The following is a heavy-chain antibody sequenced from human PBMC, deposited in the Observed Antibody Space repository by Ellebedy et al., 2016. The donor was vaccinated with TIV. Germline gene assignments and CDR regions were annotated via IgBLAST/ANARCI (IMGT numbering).Heavy chain of an antibody. CDR2: ISNDEKNT. Sequence: GGSLRLSCTASGFTFRNYGMHWVRQAPGKGLEWVAVISNDEKNTHYADSVKGRFTISRDNSKNTLFLQMNSLRVEDTAIYYCARAKGADSGYDHMLENWGQGTLVTVSS. CDR1: GFTFRNYG. J-gene: IGHJ4*02. CDR3: ARAKGADSGYDHMLEN. D-gene: IGHD5-12*01. V-gene: IGHV3-30*03.